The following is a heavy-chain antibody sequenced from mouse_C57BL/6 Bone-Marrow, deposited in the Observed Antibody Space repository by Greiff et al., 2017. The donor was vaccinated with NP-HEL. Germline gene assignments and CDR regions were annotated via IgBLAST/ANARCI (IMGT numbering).Heavy chain of an antibody. CDR2: IYPGDGDT. Sequence: QVQLKQSGAELVKPGASVKISCKASGYAFSSYWMNWVKQRPGKGLEWIGQIYPGDGDTNYNGKFKGKATLTADKSSSTAYMQLSSLTSEDSAVYFYARVYYGSWFAYWGQGTLVTVSA. CDR3: ARVYYGSWFAY. CDR1: GYAFSSYW. V-gene: IGHV1-80*01. J-gene: IGHJ3*01. D-gene: IGHD1-1*01.